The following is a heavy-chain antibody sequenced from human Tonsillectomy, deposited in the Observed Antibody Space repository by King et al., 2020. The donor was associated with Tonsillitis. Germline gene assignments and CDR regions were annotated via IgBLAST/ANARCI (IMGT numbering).Heavy chain of an antibody. CDR3: ARAGGYCLDY. CDR1: GGSLSHGRC. J-gene: IGHJ4*02. V-gene: IGHV4-4*02. Sequence: QLQESGPGLVKPSGTLSLPCAVSGGSLSHGRCGSWVRQSPGKGRGWSGEILHSGSTNYNPSLKSRGTISVYTSENQCSLKMTSVTAADTAVYYCARAGGYCLDYWGRGTLVTVSS. D-gene: IGHD2-21*01. CDR2: ILHSGST.